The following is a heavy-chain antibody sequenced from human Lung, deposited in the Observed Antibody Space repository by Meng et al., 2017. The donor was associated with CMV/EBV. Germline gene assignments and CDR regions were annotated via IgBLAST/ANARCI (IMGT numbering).Heavy chain of an antibody. CDR1: GFSLSTSGMR. CDR2: IDWDDDK. CDR3: ARFQIGYVGAFDI. J-gene: IGHJ3*02. Sequence: SGPTLVKPTQTLTLTCTFPGFSLSTSGMRVSWIRQPPGQALEWLARIDWDDDKFYNTSLKTRLTVSKDTSANQVVFTMTNMDPVDTATYYCARFQIGYVGAFDIWGPGXMVTVSS. D-gene: IGHD5-12*01. V-gene: IGHV2-70D*14.